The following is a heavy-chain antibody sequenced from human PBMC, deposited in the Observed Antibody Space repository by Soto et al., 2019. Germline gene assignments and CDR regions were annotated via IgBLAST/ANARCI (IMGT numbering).Heavy chain of an antibody. CDR3: AILGGERGYCSGGSCPFDY. J-gene: IGHJ4*02. CDR1: GYTFTGYY. V-gene: IGHV1-2*04. CDR2: INPNSGGT. D-gene: IGHD2-15*01. Sequence: QVQLVQSGAEVKKPGASVKVSCKASGYTFTGYYMHWVRQAPGQGLEWMGWINPNSGGTNYAQKVQGWVTMTRDTSISTAYMEPSRLRSDDTAVYYCAILGGERGYCSGGSCPFDYWGQGTLVTVSS.